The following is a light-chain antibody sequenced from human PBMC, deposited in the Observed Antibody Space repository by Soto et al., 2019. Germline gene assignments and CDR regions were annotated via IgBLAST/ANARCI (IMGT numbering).Light chain of an antibody. V-gene: IGLV1-40*01. CDR3: QSYDNTLSGVL. Sequence: QSVLTQPPSVSGAPGQRVTISCTGSSSNIGAGYDVHWYQQLPGIAPKLLIYGNSHRPSGVPDRFSASKSGTSASLAITGLQADDEADYYCQSYDNTLSGVLFGGGTKLTVL. J-gene: IGLJ2*01. CDR1: SSNIGAGYD. CDR2: GNS.